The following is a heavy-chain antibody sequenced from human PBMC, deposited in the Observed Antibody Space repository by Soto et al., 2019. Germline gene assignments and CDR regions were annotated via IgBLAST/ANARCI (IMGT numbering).Heavy chain of an antibody. CDR3: ARVPVSYGLDWTYYYYMDV. D-gene: IGHD1-26*01. CDR1: GFTFSSYS. CDR2: ISSSSSYI. V-gene: IGHV3-21*01. Sequence: GGSLRLSCAASGFTFSSYSMNWVRQAPGKGLEWVSSISSSSSYIYYADSVKGRFTISRDNAKNSLYLQMNSLRAEDTAVYYCARVPVSYGLDWTYYYYMDVWGKGTTVTVSS. J-gene: IGHJ6*03.